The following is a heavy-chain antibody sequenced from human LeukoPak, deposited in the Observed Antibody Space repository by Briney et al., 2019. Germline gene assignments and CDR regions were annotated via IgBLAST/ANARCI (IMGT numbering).Heavy chain of an antibody. CDR2: INSDGSST. D-gene: IGHD6-13*01. V-gene: IGHV3-74*01. CDR3: ARPDSSSWYWDNFDY. CDR1: GFTFSPYW. J-gene: IGHJ4*02. Sequence: GGSLRLSCAASGFTFSPYWMQWVRQAPGKGLVWVSRINSDGSSTSYADSVKGRFTISRDNSKNTLYLQMNSLRAEDTAVYYCARPDSSSWYWDNFDYWGQGTLVTVSS.